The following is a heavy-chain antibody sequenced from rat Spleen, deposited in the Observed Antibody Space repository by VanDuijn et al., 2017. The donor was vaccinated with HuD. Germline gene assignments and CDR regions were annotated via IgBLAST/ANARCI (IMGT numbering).Heavy chain of an antibody. CDR1: GFTFSDYY. V-gene: IGHV5S23*01. CDR3: TRGRGTN. D-gene: IGHD1-12*02. Sequence: EVQLVESGGGLVQPGRSLKLSCAASGFTFSDYYMAWVRQAPKKGLEWVASITPGGDNSYYRDSVKGRFTISREDAKSTLYLQMNSLRSEDTATYYCTRGRGTNWGQGVMVTVSS. CDR2: ITPGGDNS. J-gene: IGHJ2*01.